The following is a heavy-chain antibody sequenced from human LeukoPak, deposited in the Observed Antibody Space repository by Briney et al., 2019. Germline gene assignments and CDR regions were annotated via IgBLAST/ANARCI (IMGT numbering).Heavy chain of an antibody. D-gene: IGHD2-21*01. Sequence: ASVKVSCKASGYTFTSYDINWVRQATGQGLEWMGWMNPNSGNTGYAQKFQGRVTMTRNTSISTAYMELSSLRSEDTAVYYCARGRINYYYTDVWGKGTTVTVSS. CDR3: ARGRINYYYTDV. V-gene: IGHV1-8*01. CDR1: GYTFTSYD. J-gene: IGHJ6*03. CDR2: MNPNSGNT.